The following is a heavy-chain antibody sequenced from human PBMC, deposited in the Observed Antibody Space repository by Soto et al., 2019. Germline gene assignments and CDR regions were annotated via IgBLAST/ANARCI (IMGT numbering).Heavy chain of an antibody. CDR2: IWYDGSNK. CDR1: GFTFSSYG. D-gene: IGHD3-3*01. J-gene: IGHJ3*02. V-gene: IGHV3-33*01. Sequence: QVQLVESGGGVVQPGRSLRLSCAASGFTFSSYGMHWVRQAPGKGLEWVAVIWYDGSNKYYADSVKGRFTISRDKSKNTLSLQMNSLRAEDTAVYYCARQRITIFGVALDAFDIWGQGTMVTVSS. CDR3: ARQRITIFGVALDAFDI.